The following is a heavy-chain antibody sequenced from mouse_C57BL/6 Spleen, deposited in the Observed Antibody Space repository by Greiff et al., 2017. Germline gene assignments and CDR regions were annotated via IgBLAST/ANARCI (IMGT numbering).Heavy chain of an antibody. Sequence: QVQLQQSDAELVKPGASVKISCKVSGYTFTDHTIPWMKQRPGQGLEWIGYIYPRDGSTKYNEKFKGKATLTADKSSSTAYMQLNRLTSEDSAVYFCASLYDGSSYGYLEVWGTGTTVTVSS. V-gene: IGHV1-78*01. CDR3: ASLYDGSSYGYLEV. J-gene: IGHJ1*03. CDR2: IYPRDGST. CDR1: GYTFTDHT. D-gene: IGHD1-1*01.